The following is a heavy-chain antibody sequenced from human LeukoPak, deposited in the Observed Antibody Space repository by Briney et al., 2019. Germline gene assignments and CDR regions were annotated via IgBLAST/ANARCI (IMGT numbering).Heavy chain of an antibody. J-gene: IGHJ5*02. CDR3: AKVSEFHYYDSSVT. Sequence: GGSLRLSCAASGFTFDDYAMHWVRQAPGKGLEWVSGISWNSGSIGYADSVKGRFTISRDNAKNSLYLQMNSLRAEDTALYYCAKVSEFHYYDSSVTWGQGTLVTVSS. V-gene: IGHV3-9*01. CDR1: GFTFDDYA. CDR2: ISWNSGSI. D-gene: IGHD3-22*01.